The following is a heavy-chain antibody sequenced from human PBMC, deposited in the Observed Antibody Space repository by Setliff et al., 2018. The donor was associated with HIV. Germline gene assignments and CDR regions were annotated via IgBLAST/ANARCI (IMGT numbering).Heavy chain of an antibody. V-gene: IGHV5-51*01. D-gene: IGHD3-16*01. J-gene: IGHJ3*02. CDR3: ARFYGSYDVGGFDI. CDR2: MNPDGSNT. Sequence: PGESLKXXXKGSGYSFITYWVGWVRQRPGKGLEWMGIMNPDGSNTRYSPSFQGQVXXXVDESIRPAYLQWSSLKASDTAFYYCARFYGSYDVGGFDIWGXGTKVTVSS. CDR1: GYSFITYW.